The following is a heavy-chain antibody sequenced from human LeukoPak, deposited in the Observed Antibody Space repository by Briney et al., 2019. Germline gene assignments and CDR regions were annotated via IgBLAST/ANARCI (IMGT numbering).Heavy chain of an antibody. J-gene: IGHJ4*02. CDR1: GFTFSSYG. V-gene: IGHV3-30*18. CDR3: AKVPYYDSSGYYEGY. Sequence: QAGGSLRFSCAASGFTFSSYGMHWVRQAPGKGLEWVAVISYDGSNKYYADSVKGRFTISRDNSKNTLYLQMNSLRAEDTAVYYCAKVPYYDSSGYYEGYWGQGTLVTVSS. CDR2: ISYDGSNK. D-gene: IGHD3-22*01.